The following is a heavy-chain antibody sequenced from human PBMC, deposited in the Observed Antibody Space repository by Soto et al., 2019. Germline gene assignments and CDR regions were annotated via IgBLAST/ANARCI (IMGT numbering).Heavy chain of an antibody. CDR3: AHGSGWLSDQ. D-gene: IGHD6-19*01. CDR2: IYWDDTK. V-gene: IGHV2-5*02. Sequence: QITLKESGPTLVKPTQTLTLTCTFSGFSLDTFAVGVNWIRQPPGKPLEWLALIYWDDTKHYSSSLRNRLTITKETSKNQVVLTMTNMDPVDTATYYCAHGSGWLSDQWGQGTLVTVSS. J-gene: IGHJ4*02. CDR1: GFSLDTFAVG.